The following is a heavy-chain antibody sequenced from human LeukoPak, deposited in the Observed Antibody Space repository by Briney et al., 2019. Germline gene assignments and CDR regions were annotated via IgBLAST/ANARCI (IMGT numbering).Heavy chain of an antibody. D-gene: IGHD1-20*01. CDR3: ARGRYNWNY. CDR1: GGSNSSYY. CDR2: IYYSGST. J-gene: IGHJ4*02. V-gene: IGHV4-59*01. Sequence: SETLSLTCNVSGGSNSSYYWSWIRQPPGKVLEWIGYIYYSGSTNYNPSLNSRVTISVDTSKNQFSLKLSSVTAADTAVYYCARGRYNWNYWGQGTLVTVSS.